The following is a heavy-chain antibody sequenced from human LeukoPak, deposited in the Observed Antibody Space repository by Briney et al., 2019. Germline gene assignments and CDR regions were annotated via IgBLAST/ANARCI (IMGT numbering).Heavy chain of an antibody. J-gene: IGHJ4*02. CDR2: IYYSGST. CDR3: ARVSYYDSSVDY. Sequence: PSETLSLTCTVSGGSISSYYWSWIRQPPGKGLEWIGYIYYSGSTNYNPSLKSRVTISVDTSKNQFSLTLSSVTAADTAVYYCARVSYYDSSVDYWGQGTLVTVSS. CDR1: GGSISSYY. D-gene: IGHD3-22*01. V-gene: IGHV4-59*01.